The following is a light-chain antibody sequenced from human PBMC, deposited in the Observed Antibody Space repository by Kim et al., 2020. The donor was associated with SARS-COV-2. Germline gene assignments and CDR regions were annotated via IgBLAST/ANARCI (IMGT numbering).Light chain of an antibody. CDR1: QSIYRTY. CDR2: GAF. Sequence: EIVLTQSPGTLSLSPGERATLSCRASQSIYRTYLAWYQQIPGQPPRLLIYGAFSRATGIPDRLSGSGSGTDFTLTISRLEPEDFAVYYCHQYDSSPPTFGQGTKVDIK. J-gene: IGKJ1*01. V-gene: IGKV3-20*01. CDR3: HQYDSSPPT.